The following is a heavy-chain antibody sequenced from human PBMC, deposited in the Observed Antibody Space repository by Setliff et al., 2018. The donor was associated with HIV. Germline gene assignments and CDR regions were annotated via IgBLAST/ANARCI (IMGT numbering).Heavy chain of an antibody. CDR3: ASAVAGTPFDY. Sequence: PSVKVSCKASGYTFTAYHMHWVRQAPGQGLEWMGWINLNSGGTSYAQKFQGRVTMTRDTSINTGYMELSRLRSDDTAVYYCASAVAGTPFDYWGQGALVTVSS. CDR1: GYTFTAYH. CDR2: INLNSGGT. V-gene: IGHV1-2*02. D-gene: IGHD6-19*01. J-gene: IGHJ4*02.